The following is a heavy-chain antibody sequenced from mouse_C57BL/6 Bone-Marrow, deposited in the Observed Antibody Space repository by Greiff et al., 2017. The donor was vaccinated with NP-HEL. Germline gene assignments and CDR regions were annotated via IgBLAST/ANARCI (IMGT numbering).Heavy chain of an antibody. Sequence: VQRVESGPGLVAPSQSLSITCTVSGFSLTSYAISWVRQPPGKGLEWLGVIWTGGGTNYNSALKSRLSISKDNSKSQVFLKMNSLQTEDTARYYCARNFYYYGSGGYFDYWGQGTTLTVSS. CDR3: ARNFYYYGSGGYFDY. J-gene: IGHJ2*01. V-gene: IGHV2-9-1*01. CDR2: IWTGGGT. CDR1: GFSLTSYA. D-gene: IGHD1-1*01.